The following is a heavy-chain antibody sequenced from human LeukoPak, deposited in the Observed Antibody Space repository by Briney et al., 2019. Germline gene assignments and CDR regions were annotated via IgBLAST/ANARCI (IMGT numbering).Heavy chain of an antibody. V-gene: IGHV4-39*07. J-gene: IGHJ2*01. D-gene: IGHD3-3*01. Sequence: PSETLSLTCTVSGASISSRTYYWGWIRQSPGKGLECLGIIYYSGSTYYNPSLKSRVTISVDTSKNRFSLKLTSVTAADTAVYFCARSLVYDFWSGFNWYFDPWGRGTLVTVSS. CDR2: IYYSGST. CDR3: ARSLVYDFWSGFNWYFDP. CDR1: GASISSRTYY.